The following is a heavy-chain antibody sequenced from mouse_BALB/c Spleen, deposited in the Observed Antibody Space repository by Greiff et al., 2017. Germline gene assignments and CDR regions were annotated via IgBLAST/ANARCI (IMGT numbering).Heavy chain of an antibody. CDR3: ASYDYDVAMDY. Sequence: EVKLVESGPGLVKPSQSLSLTCTVTGYSITSDYAWNWIRQIPGNKLEWMGYISYSGSTSYNPSLKSRISITRDTSKNQFFLQLNSVTTEDTATYYCASYDYDVAMDYWGQGTSVTVSS. CDR2: ISYSGST. J-gene: IGHJ4*01. D-gene: IGHD2-4*01. V-gene: IGHV3-2*02. CDR1: GYSITSDYA.